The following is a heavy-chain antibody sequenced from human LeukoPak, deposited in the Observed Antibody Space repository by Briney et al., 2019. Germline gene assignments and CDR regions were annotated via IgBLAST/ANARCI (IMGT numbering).Heavy chain of an antibody. Sequence: GSLRLSCAASGFTVSSNYMSWVRQAPGKGLEYVSAISSNGGSTYYANSVKGRFTISRDNSKNTLYLQMGSLRAEDMAVYYCASWGSGQQGYWGQGTLVTVSS. J-gene: IGHJ4*02. CDR3: ASWGSGQQGY. D-gene: IGHD6-19*01. CDR1: GFTVSSNY. V-gene: IGHV3-64*01. CDR2: ISSNGGST.